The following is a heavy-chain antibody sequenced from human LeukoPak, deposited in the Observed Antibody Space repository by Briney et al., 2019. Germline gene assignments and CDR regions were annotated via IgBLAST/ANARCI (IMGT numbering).Heavy chain of an antibody. CDR1: GLTVSNHW. Sequence: GGSLRLSCVASGLTVSNHWMSWVRQAPGKGLEWVANLREERGQEDYVDSVKGRFTISKNSAKNLLYLQMNTLRVEDTAMYYCASLDTAKQPLANHWGQGTLVTVSS. V-gene: IGHV3-7*03. CDR2: LREERGQE. J-gene: IGHJ5*02. CDR3: ASLDTAKQPLANH. D-gene: IGHD5-18*01.